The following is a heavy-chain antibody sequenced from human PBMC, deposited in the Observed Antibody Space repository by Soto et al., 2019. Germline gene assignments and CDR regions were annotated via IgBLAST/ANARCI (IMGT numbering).Heavy chain of an antibody. V-gene: IGHV1-3*01. J-gene: IGHJ2*01. D-gene: IGHD3-3*02. Sequence: ASVKVSCKASGYTFTSYAMHWVRQAPGQRLEWMGCINAGNGNTKYSQKFQGRVTITRDTSASTAYMELSSLRSEDTAVYYCARIDVVLADWYFDLWGRGTLVTVSS. CDR2: INAGNGNT. CDR3: ARIDVVLADWYFDL. CDR1: GYTFTSYA.